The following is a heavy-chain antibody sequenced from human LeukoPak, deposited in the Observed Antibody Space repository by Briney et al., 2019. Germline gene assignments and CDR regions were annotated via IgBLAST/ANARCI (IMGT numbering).Heavy chain of an antibody. CDR1: GFTFSTYG. Sequence: PGRSLRLSCAASGFTFSTYGMHWVRQAPGKGLEWVSAISGSGGSTYYADSVKGRFTISRDNSKNTLYLQMNSLRAEDTAVYYCAKEFVSGSYRIYYFDYWGQGTLVTVSS. CDR3: AKEFVSGSYRIYYFDY. J-gene: IGHJ4*02. D-gene: IGHD1-26*01. V-gene: IGHV3-23*01. CDR2: ISGSGGST.